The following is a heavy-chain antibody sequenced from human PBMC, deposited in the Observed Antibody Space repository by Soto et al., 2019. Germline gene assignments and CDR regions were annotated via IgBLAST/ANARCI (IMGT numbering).Heavy chain of an antibody. CDR3: AKGLTYYYDSSGQKGAFDI. Sequence: EVQLLESGGGLVQPGGSLRLSCAASGLTFSSYAMRWVRQAPGKGLEWVSGISDSGGSTYYADSVKGRFTISRDNSKNTVYLQMNSLRDEDTAVYYCAKGLTYYYDSSGQKGAFDIWGQGTMVSVSS. J-gene: IGHJ3*02. V-gene: IGHV3-23*01. CDR2: ISDSGGST. CDR1: GLTFSSYA. D-gene: IGHD3-22*01.